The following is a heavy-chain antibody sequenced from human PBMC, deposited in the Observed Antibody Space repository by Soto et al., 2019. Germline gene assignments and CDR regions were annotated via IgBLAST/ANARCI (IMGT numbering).Heavy chain of an antibody. D-gene: IGHD3-9*01. Sequence: GGSLRLSCAASGFTFGSYWMHWVRQAPGKGLEWVSRINRDGSSANYAGSVKGRFTMSRDNAKNTLYLQLNSLRTEDTAVYYCTTERYFDWVFHLIGMDVWGQGTTVTVSS. J-gene: IGHJ6*02. CDR1: GFTFGSYW. CDR2: INRDGSSA. V-gene: IGHV3-74*01. CDR3: TTERYFDWVFHLIGMDV.